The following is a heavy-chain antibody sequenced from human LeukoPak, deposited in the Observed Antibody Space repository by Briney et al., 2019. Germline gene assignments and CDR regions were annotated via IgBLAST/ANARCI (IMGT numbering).Heavy chain of an antibody. Sequence: GGSLRLSCAASGFTFSSYAMSWVRQAPGKGLEWVSAISGSGGSTYYADSVKGRFTISRDNSKNTLYLQMNSLRAEDTAVYYCATDLIHYYASGAKTWGQGTLVTVSS. V-gene: IGHV3-23*01. J-gene: IGHJ5*02. CDR2: ISGSGGST. D-gene: IGHD3-10*01. CDR1: GFTFSSYA. CDR3: ATDLIHYYASGAKT.